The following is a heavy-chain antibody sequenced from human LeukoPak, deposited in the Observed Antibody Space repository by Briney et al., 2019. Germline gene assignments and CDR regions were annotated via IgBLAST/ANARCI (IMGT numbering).Heavy chain of an antibody. D-gene: IGHD1-14*01. Sequence: ASVKVSCKASGYTFTSYDINWVRQATGQGPEWMGWMNPNSGNTGYAQKFQGRVTMTRNTSISTAYMELSNVRSEDTAMYYCAINLPANRRFQHWGQGTLVTASS. J-gene: IGHJ1*01. CDR3: AINLPANRRFQH. V-gene: IGHV1-8*01. CDR2: MNPNSGNT. CDR1: GYTFTSYD.